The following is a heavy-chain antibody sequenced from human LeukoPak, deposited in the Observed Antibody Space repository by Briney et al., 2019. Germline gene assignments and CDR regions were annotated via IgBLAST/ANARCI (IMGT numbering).Heavy chain of an antibody. CDR2: IRSKANSYAT. CDR1: GLTFSGYV. J-gene: IGHJ4*02. D-gene: IGHD4-11*01. CDR3: TRLTTTVTAY. Sequence: PGGSLRLSCAAPGLTFSGYVMSWARQASGKGLEWVGRIRSKANSYATAYAASVKGRFTISRDDSKNTAYLQMNSLKTEDTAVYYCTRLTTTVTAYWGQGTLVTVSS. V-gene: IGHV3-73*01.